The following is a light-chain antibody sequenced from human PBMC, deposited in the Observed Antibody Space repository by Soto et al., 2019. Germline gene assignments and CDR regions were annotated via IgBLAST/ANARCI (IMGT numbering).Light chain of an antibody. J-gene: IGKJ5*01. CDR3: QQYDNLIT. CDR2: DAS. V-gene: IGKV1-33*01. Sequence: DLQMTQSPSSLSASVGDRVTITCQASQDISNYLNWYQQKPGKAPKLLIYDASNLETGVPSRFSGSGSGTDFTFTISNLQPEDIATYYCQQYDNLITFGQGTRLEIK. CDR1: QDISNY.